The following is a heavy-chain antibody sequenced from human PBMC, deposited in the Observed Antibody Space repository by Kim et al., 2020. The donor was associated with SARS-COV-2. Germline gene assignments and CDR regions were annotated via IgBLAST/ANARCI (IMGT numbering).Heavy chain of an antibody. CDR1: GDSVSSKSAA. D-gene: IGHD7-27*01. Sequence: SQTLSLTCAISGDSVSSKSAAWNWIRQSPSRGLEWLGRTYYRSTWYNDYALSVKSRVTINRDTSKNQFSLHLNSVTPEDSAVYFCARMENWGLPYFDYWGQGILVTVSS. CDR3: ARMENWGLPYFDY. V-gene: IGHV6-1*01. CDR2: TYYRSTWYN. J-gene: IGHJ4*02.